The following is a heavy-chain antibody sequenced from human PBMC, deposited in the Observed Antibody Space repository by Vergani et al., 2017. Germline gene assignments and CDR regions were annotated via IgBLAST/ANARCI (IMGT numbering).Heavy chain of an antibody. D-gene: IGHD3-22*01. CDR1: GYTFTSYG. Sequence: QVQLVQSGAEVKKPGASVKVSCKASGYTFTSYGISWVRQAPGQGLEWMGWISAYNGNTNYAQKLQGRVTMTTDTCTSKAYMELRSLRSDDTAVYYCGRALHITMIVLRSNWFDPWGQGTLVTVSS. V-gene: IGHV1-18*01. CDR2: ISAYNGNT. J-gene: IGHJ5*02. CDR3: GRALHITMIVLRSNWFDP.